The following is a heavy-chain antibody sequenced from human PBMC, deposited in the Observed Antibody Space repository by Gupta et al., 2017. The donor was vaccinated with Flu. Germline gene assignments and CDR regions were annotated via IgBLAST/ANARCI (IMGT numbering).Heavy chain of an antibody. CDR3: ARRSGYSSSSPFDY. J-gene: IGHJ4*02. CDR2: IGGSGGNT. V-gene: IGHV3-23*01. D-gene: IGHD6-6*01. CDR1: GFTFGNYA. Sequence: PGGSQRLSCVASGFTFGNYAMSWVRQAPGKGLEWVSVIGGSGGNTNYANSVGGRFTISRDNSKNTLYLQMDSLRAEDSAVYYCARRSGYSSSSPFDYWGQGTLVTVSS.